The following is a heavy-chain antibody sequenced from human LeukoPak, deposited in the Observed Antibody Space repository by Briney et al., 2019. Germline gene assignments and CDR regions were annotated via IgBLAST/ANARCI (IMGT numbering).Heavy chain of an antibody. CDR1: GGTFSSYA. Sequence: GSSVKVSCKASGGTFSSYAISWVRQAPGQGLEWMGGIIPIFGTANYAQKFQGRVTITADESTSTAYMELSSLRSEDTAVYYCAREQARYYYDSSGTPLRYFDYWGQGTLATVSS. CDR3: AREQARYYYDSSGTPLRYFDY. V-gene: IGHV1-69*01. J-gene: IGHJ4*02. D-gene: IGHD3-22*01. CDR2: IIPIFGTA.